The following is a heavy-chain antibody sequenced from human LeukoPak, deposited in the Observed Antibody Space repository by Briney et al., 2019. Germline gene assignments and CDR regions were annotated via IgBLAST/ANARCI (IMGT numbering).Heavy chain of an antibody. D-gene: IGHD3-10*01. Sequence: ASVKVSCKASGYTFTSYGISWVRQAPGQGFEWMGWISAYNGNTNYAQKLQGRVTMTTDTSTSTAYMELRSLRSDDTAVYYCARDPSGDYYGSGSPEYFQHWGQGTLVTVSS. CDR3: ARDPSGDYYGSGSPEYFQH. V-gene: IGHV1-18*01. CDR1: GYTFTSYG. J-gene: IGHJ1*01. CDR2: ISAYNGNT.